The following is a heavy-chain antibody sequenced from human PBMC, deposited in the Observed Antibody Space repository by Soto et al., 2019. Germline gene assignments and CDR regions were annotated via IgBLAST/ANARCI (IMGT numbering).Heavy chain of an antibody. CDR1: GGSVSSGSYY. V-gene: IGHV4-61*01. CDR3: ARLGVVAATPNWFDP. Sequence: SETLSLTCTVSGGSVSSGSYYWSWIRQPPGKGLEWIGYIYYSGSTNYNPSLKSRVTISVDTSKNQFSLKLSSVTAADTAVYYCARLGVVAATPNWFDPWGQGTLVTVSS. J-gene: IGHJ5*02. CDR2: IYYSGST. D-gene: IGHD2-15*01.